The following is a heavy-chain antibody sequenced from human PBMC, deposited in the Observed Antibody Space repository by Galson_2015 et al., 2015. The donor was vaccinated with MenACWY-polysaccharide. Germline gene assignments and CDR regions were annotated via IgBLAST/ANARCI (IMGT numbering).Heavy chain of an antibody. D-gene: IGHD3-22*01. CDR3: ARDYYDSSGYYRRYYFDY. CDR2: ISAYNGNT. V-gene: IGHV1-18*01. CDR1: GYTFTRNG. J-gene: IGHJ4*02. Sequence: VKVSCKASGYTFTRNGISWVRQAPGQGLEWMGWISAYNGNTKYAQKLQGRVTMTTDTSTSTAYMELGSLRSDDTAVYFCARDYYDSSGYYRRYYFDYWGQGTLVTVSS.